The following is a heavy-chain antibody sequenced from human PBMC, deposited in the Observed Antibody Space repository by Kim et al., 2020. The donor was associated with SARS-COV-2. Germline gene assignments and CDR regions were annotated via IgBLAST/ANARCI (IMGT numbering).Heavy chain of an antibody. CDR1: GFTFSSYG. Sequence: GGSLRLSCAASGFTFSSYGMHWVRQVPGKGLEWVAVIWYDGSNKYYADSVKGRFTISRDNSKNTLYLQMNSLRAEDTAVYYCAREKVRAGYSYGFNYGMDVWGQGTTVTVSS. CDR2: IWYDGSNK. CDR3: AREKVRAGYSYGFNYGMDV. J-gene: IGHJ6*02. V-gene: IGHV3-33*01. D-gene: IGHD5-18*01.